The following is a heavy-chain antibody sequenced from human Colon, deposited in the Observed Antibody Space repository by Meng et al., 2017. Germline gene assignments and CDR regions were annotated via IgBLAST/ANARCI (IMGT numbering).Heavy chain of an antibody. CDR2: VNYYNGDT. V-gene: IGHV1-18*01. CDR3: AKADVLAASHP. J-gene: IGHJ5*02. Sequence: FQFGRSEAEVKNPGASVKVSCMFSGYSYGISWVRQAPGQGLEWMGWVNYYNGDTDYPQKFQGRLTMTTDTSASTAYMELRSLTSDDTAVYYCAKADVLAASHPWGQGTLVTVSS. D-gene: IGHD6-25*01. CDR1: GYSYG.